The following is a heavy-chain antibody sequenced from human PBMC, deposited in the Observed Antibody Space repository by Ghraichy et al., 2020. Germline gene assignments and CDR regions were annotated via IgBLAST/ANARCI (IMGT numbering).Heavy chain of an antibody. CDR2: FFYAGST. D-gene: IGHD1-26*01. V-gene: IGHV4-39*07. CDR3: ARIWWSGVEVGPSTFDY. CDR1: GGSISSGSYF. J-gene: IGHJ4*02. Sequence: SETLSLTCTVSGGSISSGSYFWGWIRQPPGKGLECIGSFFYAGSTYYNPSLESRVTISIDTSKNQFSLQLSAVTAADAAVYYCARIWWSGVEVGPSTFDYWGQGTLVTVSS.